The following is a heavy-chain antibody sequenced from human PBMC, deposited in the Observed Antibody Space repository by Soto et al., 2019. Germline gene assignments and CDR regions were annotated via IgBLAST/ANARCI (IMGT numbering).Heavy chain of an antibody. CDR1: GFTFRNYG. D-gene: IGHD2-2*01. V-gene: IGHV3-30*18. J-gene: IGHJ6*02. CDR3: AKDRGVVVPDANNQFGMDV. CDR2: ISYDGRKK. Sequence: QVQLVESGGGVVQPGRSLRVSCEASGFTFRNYGMHWARQAPGKGLEWVAVISYDGRKKYYADSVKGRFTITRDNSKSTLYLEMSSLRAEDTAVYYCAKDRGVVVPDANNQFGMDVWGQGTAVTV.